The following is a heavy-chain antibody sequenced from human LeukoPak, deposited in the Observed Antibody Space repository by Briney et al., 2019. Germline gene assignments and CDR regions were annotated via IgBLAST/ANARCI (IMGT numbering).Heavy chain of an antibody. CDR2: ISGSGGIT. V-gene: IGHV3-23*01. J-gene: IGHJ4*02. D-gene: IGHD3-3*01. CDR1: EFTFSNYV. CDR3: AKAPRIFGVVIDN. Sequence: GGSLRLSCAAAEFTFSNYVMSWVRQAPGKGLELVSAISGSGGITYYADTVKGRFTTSRDNSKNTLYLHMSSLRAEDTAIYYCAKAPRIFGVVIDNWGQGILVTVSS.